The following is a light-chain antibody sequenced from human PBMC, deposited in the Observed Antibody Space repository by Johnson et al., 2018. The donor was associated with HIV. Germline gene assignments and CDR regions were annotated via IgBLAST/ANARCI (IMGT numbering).Light chain of an antibody. J-gene: IGLJ1*01. CDR1: SSNIGNNY. V-gene: IGLV1-51*02. CDR2: ENN. Sequence: QSVLTQPPSVSAAPGQQVTIFCSGSSSNIGNNYVSWYQQLPGTSPKLLIYENNKRPPGIPDRLSGPKSGTSATTGTTGLQPGDEADYYCGTWDSVLSGGLYLFGPGTKVTVL. CDR3: GTWDSVLSGGLYL.